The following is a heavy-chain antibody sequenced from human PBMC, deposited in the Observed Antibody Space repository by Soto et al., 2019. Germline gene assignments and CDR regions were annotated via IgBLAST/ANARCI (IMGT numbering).Heavy chain of an antibody. CDR2: IYSGGST. Sequence: GGSLRLSCAASGFTVSSNYMSWVRQAPGKGLEWVSVIYSGGSTYYADSVKGRFTISRDNSKNTLYLQMNSLRAEDTAVYYCARDPYSSSSSDYWGQGTLVTVSS. CDR1: GFTVSSNY. CDR3: ARDPYSSSSSDY. J-gene: IGHJ4*02. D-gene: IGHD6-6*01. V-gene: IGHV3-53*01.